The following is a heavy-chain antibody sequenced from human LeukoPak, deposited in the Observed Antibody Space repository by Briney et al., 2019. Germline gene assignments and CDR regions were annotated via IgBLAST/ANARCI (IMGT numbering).Heavy chain of an antibody. V-gene: IGHV3-74*01. CDR3: ARGPPLGHFDY. CDR2: INSDGSST. J-gene: IGHJ4*02. CDR1: GFTFSSYW. Sequence: GGSLGLSCAASGFTFSSYWMHWVRQAPGKGLVWVSRINSDGSSTSYADSVKGRFTISRDNAKNTLYLQMNSLRAEDTAVYYCARGPPLGHFDYWGQGTLVTVSS.